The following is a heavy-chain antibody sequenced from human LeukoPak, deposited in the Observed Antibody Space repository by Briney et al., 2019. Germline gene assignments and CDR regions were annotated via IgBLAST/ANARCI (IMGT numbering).Heavy chain of an antibody. CDR3: ARARSDYYYYYYMDV. D-gene: IGHD5-24*01. CDR2: IIPIFGTA. Sequence: SVKVSCKASGGTFSSYAISWVRQAPGQGLEWMGGIIPIFGTANYAQKFQGRVTITADKSTSTAYMELSSLRSEDTAVYYCARARSDYYYYYYMDVWGKGTTVTVSS. V-gene: IGHV1-69*06. CDR1: GGTFSSYA. J-gene: IGHJ6*03.